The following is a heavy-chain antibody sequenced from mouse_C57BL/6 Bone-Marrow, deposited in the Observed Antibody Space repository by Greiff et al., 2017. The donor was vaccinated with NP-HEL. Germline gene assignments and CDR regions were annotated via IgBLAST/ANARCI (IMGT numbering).Heavy chain of an antibody. D-gene: IGHD1-1*01. CDR2: IYPVNGET. V-gene: IGHV1-11*01. Sequence: VQLQESGAELASPGASVTLSCKASGYTFTDHIMNWVKKRPGQGLEWIGRIYPVNGETNYNQKFMGKATFSVDPSSSTAYLVLDSLTSEDPAVYYCGRKGTTVVDHWYVDVWGTGTTVTVSS. CDR1: GYTFTDHI. CDR3: GRKGTTVVDHWYVDV. J-gene: IGHJ1*03.